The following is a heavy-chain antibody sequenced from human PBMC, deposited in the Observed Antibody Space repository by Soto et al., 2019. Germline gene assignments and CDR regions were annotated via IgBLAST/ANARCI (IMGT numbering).Heavy chain of an antibody. J-gene: IGHJ4*02. V-gene: IGHV3-33*01. CDR1: GFTFSSYG. CDR3: ARDTGALDY. Sequence: QVQLVESGGGVVQPGRSLRLSCAASGFTFSSYGMHWVRQAPGKGLEWVAVIWYNGSNKYYADSVKGRFTISRDNSKNTLYLQMTSLRAEDTAVYYCARDTGALDYWGQGTLVTVSS. CDR2: IWYNGSNK. D-gene: IGHD1-26*01.